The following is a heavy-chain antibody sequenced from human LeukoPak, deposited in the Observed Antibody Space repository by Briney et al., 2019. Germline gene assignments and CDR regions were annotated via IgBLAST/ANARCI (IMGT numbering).Heavy chain of an antibody. CDR2: ISSSSSYI. Sequence: GGSLRLSCAASGFTFSSYAMSWVRQAPGKGLEWVSSISSSSSYIYYADSVKGRFTISRDNAKNSLYLQMNSLRAEDTAVYYCARDTVEMATTRGIAFDIWGQGTMVTVSS. J-gene: IGHJ3*02. CDR3: ARDTVEMATTRGIAFDI. V-gene: IGHV3-21*01. CDR1: GFTFSSYA. D-gene: IGHD5-24*01.